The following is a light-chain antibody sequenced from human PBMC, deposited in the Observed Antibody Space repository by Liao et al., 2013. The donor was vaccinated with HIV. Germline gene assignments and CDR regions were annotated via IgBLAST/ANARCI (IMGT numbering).Light chain of an antibody. CDR3: QAWDFSTAI. CDR1: KLGDKF. CDR2: QDN. J-gene: IGLJ2*01. Sequence: SYELTQPPSVSVSPGQTASITCSGDKLGDKFASWYQQKPGQSPVLVIYQDNKRPSGIPERFSGSNSGNTATLTISRTQAMDESDYYCQAWDFSTAIFGGGTKLTVL. V-gene: IGLV3-1*01.